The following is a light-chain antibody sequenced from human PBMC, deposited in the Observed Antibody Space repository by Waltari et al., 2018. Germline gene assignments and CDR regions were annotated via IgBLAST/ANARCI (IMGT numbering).Light chain of an antibody. CDR2: GAS. Sequence: EIVLTQSPGTLSLSPGERVTLSCRASQSIGTFLAWYQRKPGQPPRLLIYGASIRAAGIPDRVSGSGSGTDFSLTISRLEPEDFAVYYCQHYVRLPVTFGQGTKVQIK. CDR3: QHYVRLPVT. V-gene: IGKV3-20*01. CDR1: QSIGTF. J-gene: IGKJ1*01.